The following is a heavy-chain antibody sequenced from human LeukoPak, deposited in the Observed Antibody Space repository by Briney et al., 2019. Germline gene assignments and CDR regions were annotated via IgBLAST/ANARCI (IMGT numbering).Heavy chain of an antibody. V-gene: IGHV4-30-4*08. Sequence: SETLSLTCTVSGGSVSSGSYYWSWIRQPPGKGLEWIGYIYYSGSTYYNPSLKSRVTISVDTSKNQFSLKLSSVTAADTAVYYCARVLATSGSYYFPPDWYFDLWGRGTLVTVSS. J-gene: IGHJ2*01. CDR2: IYYSGST. CDR3: ARVLATSGSYYFPPDWYFDL. CDR1: GGSVSSGSYY. D-gene: IGHD1-26*01.